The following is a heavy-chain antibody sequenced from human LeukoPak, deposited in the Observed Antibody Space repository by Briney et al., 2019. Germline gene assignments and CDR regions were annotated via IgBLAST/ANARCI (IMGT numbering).Heavy chain of an antibody. J-gene: IGHJ5*02. V-gene: IGHV3-23*01. D-gene: IGHD5-18*01. Sequence: PGGSLRLSCAASGFTFSSYAMSWVRQAPGKGLEWVSTVSGSGVSTYYSDSVKGRFTISRDNSKNTLSLQMNSLRAEDTAVYYCARGMDTDENWFDPWGQGTLVTVSS. CDR1: GFTFSSYA. CDR2: VSGSGVST. CDR3: ARGMDTDENWFDP.